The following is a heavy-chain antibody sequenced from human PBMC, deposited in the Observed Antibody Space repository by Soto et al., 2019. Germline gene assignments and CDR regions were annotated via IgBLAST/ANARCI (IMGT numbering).Heavy chain of an antibody. J-gene: IGHJ4*02. Sequence: EVQLLESGGGLVQPGGSLRLSCAASGFTFSSYAMSWVRQAPGKGLEWVSAISGSGGSTYYADSVKGRFTNSRDNSKNTLYLQMNSLRAEDTAVYYCAGQRITMIVVVTPWDYWGQGTLVTVSS. CDR3: AGQRITMIVVVTPWDY. V-gene: IGHV3-23*01. CDR2: ISGSGGST. CDR1: GFTFSSYA. D-gene: IGHD3-22*01.